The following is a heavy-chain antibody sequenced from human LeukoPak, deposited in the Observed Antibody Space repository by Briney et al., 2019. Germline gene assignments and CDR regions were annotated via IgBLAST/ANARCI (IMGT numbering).Heavy chain of an antibody. CDR3: AKFPASDPSDT. J-gene: IGHJ4*02. CDR2: INHSGGS. V-gene: IGHV4-34*01. D-gene: IGHD1-26*01. CDR1: GGSFSGYY. Sequence: SETLSLTCVVSGGSFSGYYLTWIRQAPGKGLEWIGDINHSGGSAYNPSLKSRASVSLDTSKNQFSLYLTSVTAADTAVYFCAKFPASDPSDTWGQGTLVTVSS.